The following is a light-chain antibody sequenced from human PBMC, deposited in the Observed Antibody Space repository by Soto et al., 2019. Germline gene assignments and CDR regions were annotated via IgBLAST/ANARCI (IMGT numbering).Light chain of an antibody. Sequence: QSVLTQPASVSGSPGQSITISCTGSSSDVGNYKFVSWYQQYPGKAPKVMLYEVSKRPSGVSYRFSGSQSGNTASLTISGLQAEDEADYYCSSYAGSYSSYFFGTGTKVTVL. CDR1: SSDVGNYKF. CDR3: SSYAGSYSSYF. J-gene: IGLJ1*01. CDR2: EVS. V-gene: IGLV2-23*02.